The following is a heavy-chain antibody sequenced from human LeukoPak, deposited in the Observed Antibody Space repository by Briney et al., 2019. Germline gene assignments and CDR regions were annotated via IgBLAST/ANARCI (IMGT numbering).Heavy chain of an antibody. Sequence: SETLSLTCTVSGGSISSSSYYWGWIRQPPGKGLEWIGSIYYSGSTYYNPSLKSRVTISVDTSKNQFSLKLSSVTAADTAVYYCAGFMTTVTTRGAFDYWGQGTLVTVSS. CDR1: GGSISSSSYY. J-gene: IGHJ4*02. CDR2: IYYSGST. D-gene: IGHD4-17*01. CDR3: AGFMTTVTTRGAFDY. V-gene: IGHV4-39*07.